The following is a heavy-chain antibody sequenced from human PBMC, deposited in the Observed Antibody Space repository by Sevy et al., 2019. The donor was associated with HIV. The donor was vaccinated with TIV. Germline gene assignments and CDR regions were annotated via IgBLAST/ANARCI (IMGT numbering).Heavy chain of an antibody. V-gene: IGHV4-39*01. J-gene: IGHJ4*02. Sequence: SETLSLTCTVSGDSINSSAYYWGWIRQPPGKGLEWIGSIFYSGDTYYSSSLKSRITISLDTSNNLFSLRLGSVTAADTAVYYCARLSSGWYAGLFHFDYWGQGTLVTVSS. CDR1: GDSINSSAYY. CDR3: ARLSSGWYAGLFHFDY. D-gene: IGHD6-19*01. CDR2: IFYSGDT.